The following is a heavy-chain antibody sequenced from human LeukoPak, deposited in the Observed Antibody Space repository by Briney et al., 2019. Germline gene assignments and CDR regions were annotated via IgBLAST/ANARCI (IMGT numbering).Heavy chain of an antibody. J-gene: IGHJ5*02. D-gene: IGHD2-2*01. CDR3: ARRGYCSSTSCYERFDP. V-gene: IGHV4-30-4*08. CDR1: GGSISSGDYY. Sequence: TSETLSLTCTVSGGSISSGDYYWSWIRQPPGKGLEWIGYIYYSGSTYYNPSLKSRVTISVDTSKNQFSLKLSSVTAADTAVYYCARRGYCSSTSCYERFDPWGQGTLVTVSS. CDR2: IYYSGST.